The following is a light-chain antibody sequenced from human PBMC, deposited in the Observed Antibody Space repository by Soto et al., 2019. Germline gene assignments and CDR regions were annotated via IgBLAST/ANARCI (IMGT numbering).Light chain of an antibody. CDR3: QQYNSYQST. V-gene: IGKV1-5*03. Sequence: DIQMTQSPSTLSASVGDRVTITCRASQSISSWLAWYQQKPGKAPKLLIYKASSLESGVTSRFSGSGSGTEFTLTISSPQPDAFATYYCQQYNSYQSTFGQGTKLEIK. CDR1: QSISSW. J-gene: IGKJ2*01. CDR2: KAS.